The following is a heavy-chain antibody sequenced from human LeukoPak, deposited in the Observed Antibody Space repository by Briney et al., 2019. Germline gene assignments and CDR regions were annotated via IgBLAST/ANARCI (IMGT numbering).Heavy chain of an antibody. Sequence: ASVKVSCKASGYTFTGYYMYWVRQAPGQGLEWMGWINPNSGVTNYAQKFQGRVTMTRDTSISAAYMEVSSLRSDDTAVYFCARGRGSYSFDYCGQGTLVTVSS. CDR3: ARGRGSYSFDY. CDR1: GYTFTGYY. V-gene: IGHV1-2*02. J-gene: IGHJ4*02. CDR2: INPNSGVT. D-gene: IGHD3-16*01.